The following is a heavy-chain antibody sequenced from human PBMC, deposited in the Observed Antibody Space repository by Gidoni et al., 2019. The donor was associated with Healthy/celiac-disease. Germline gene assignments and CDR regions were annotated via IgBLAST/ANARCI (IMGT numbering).Heavy chain of an antibody. CDR3: ARRGGSSGWYYGTIRSNHDAFDI. D-gene: IGHD6-19*01. Sequence: QVQLQQWGAGLLKPSETLSLTCAVYGGSFSGYYWSWFRQPPGKGLEWLGEIHHSGSTNYNPSLKSRVTISVDTSKNQFSLKLSSVTAADTAVYYCARRGGSSGWYYGTIRSNHDAFDIWGQGTMVTVSS. J-gene: IGHJ3*02. V-gene: IGHV4-34*01. CDR1: GGSFSGYY. CDR2: IHHSGST.